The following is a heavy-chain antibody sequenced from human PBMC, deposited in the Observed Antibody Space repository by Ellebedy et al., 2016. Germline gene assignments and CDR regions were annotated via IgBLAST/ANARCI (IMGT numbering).Heavy chain of an antibody. D-gene: IGHD4-17*01. CDR3: ARSLVTTNY. CDR2: INTGNPTT. Sequence: ASVKVSCKASGYSFSDYAIHWVRQAPGQGLEWMGSINTGNPTTKFSQKFQGRVTLTRDTSATTDYMKLSSLTSEDTAVYYCARSLVTTNYWGQGTLVTVSS. V-gene: IGHV1-3*04. J-gene: IGHJ4*02. CDR1: GYSFSDYA.